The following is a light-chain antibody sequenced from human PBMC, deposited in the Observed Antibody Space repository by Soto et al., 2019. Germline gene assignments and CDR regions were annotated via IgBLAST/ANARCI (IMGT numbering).Light chain of an antibody. J-gene: IGKJ4*01. CDR1: QSVSSNY. V-gene: IGKV3-20*01. CDR2: GAS. Sequence: EIVLTQSPGTLSLSPGERATLSCRASQSVSSNYLAWYQQKPGQAPRLLIYGASSRATGIPDRFSGSGSGTDFTLTISRLEPEEFAVYYCQQYGSSLLTFGGGTKVEIK. CDR3: QQYGSSLLT.